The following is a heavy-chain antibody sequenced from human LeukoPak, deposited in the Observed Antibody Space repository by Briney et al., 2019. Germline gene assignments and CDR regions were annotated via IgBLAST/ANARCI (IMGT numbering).Heavy chain of an antibody. D-gene: IGHD2-15*01. J-gene: IGHJ3*02. V-gene: IGHV3-23*01. CDR2: ISGSGGAT. Sequence: PGGSLRLSCAASGFTFSSYAMSWVRQAPGKGLEWVSVISGSGGATYYTDSVKGRFTISRDNSKDTLFLQMNSLRAEDTAVYYCAKFAVVVAATTEAFDIWGQGTMITVSS. CDR1: GFTFSSYA. CDR3: AKFAVVVAATTEAFDI.